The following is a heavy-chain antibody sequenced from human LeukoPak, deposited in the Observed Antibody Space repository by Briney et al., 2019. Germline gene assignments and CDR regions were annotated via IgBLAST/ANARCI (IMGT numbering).Heavy chain of an antibody. J-gene: IGHJ4*02. CDR2: ISWDGGVT. V-gene: IGHV3-43*01. Sequence: GGSLRLSCAASGFTFDDHTMHWVRHAPGKGLEWVSLISWDGGVTKYAGSVKGRFTISRDNTKKSLYLQMNSLRTEDTALYYCAKSDHRGDGFNYDYWGQGTLVTVSS. CDR3: AKSDHRGDGFNYDY. CDR1: GFTFDDHT. D-gene: IGHD5-24*01.